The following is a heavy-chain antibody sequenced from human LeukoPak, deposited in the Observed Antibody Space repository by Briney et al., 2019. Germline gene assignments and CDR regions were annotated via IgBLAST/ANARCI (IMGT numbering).Heavy chain of an antibody. V-gene: IGHV3-7*05. D-gene: IGHD4-17*01. J-gene: IGHJ4*02. CDR1: GFTFSRYW. CDR3: ARDYDYGDYPGY. Sequence: GGSLRLSCAASGFTFSRYWMSWVRQAPGRGLQWVSNIKQDGSEKYYVDSVKGRFTISRDNAKNSLYLEMNSLRAEDTALYYCARDYDYGDYPGYWGQGTLVTVSS. CDR2: IKQDGSEK.